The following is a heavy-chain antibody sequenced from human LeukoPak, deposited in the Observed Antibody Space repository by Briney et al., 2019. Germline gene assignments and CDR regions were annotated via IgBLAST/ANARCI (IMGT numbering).Heavy chain of an antibody. V-gene: IGHV4-59*08. J-gene: IGHJ3*02. D-gene: IGHD3-9*01. Sequence: SETLSLTCTVSDASIRGYYWSWIRQSPGKGLEWIGYILYGGSTNSNPSLKSRVTISVDTSKTQFSLKLNSVTAADTAVYYCARHRGSSFYNIMTGYLDAFDMWGQGTMVTVSS. CDR2: ILYGGST. CDR3: ARHRGSSFYNIMTGYLDAFDM. CDR1: DASIRGYY.